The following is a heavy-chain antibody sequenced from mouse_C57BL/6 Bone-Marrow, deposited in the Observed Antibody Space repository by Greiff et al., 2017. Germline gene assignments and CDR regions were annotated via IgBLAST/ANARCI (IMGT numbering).Heavy chain of an antibody. CDR3: ARGVMTTVVSYYFDY. J-gene: IGHJ2*01. D-gene: IGHD1-1*01. Sequence: QVQLQQPGAELVRPGTSVKLSCKASGYTFTSYWMHWVKQRPGQGLEWIGVIDPSDSYTNYNQKFKGKATLTVDTSSSTAYMQLSSLTSEDSAVYYCARGVMTTVVSYYFDYWGQGTTLTVSS. CDR2: IDPSDSYT. V-gene: IGHV1-59*01. CDR1: GYTFTSYW.